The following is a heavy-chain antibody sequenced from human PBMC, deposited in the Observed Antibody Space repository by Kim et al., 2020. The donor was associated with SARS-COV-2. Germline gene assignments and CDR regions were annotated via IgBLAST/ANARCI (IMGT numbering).Heavy chain of an antibody. J-gene: IGHJ4*02. CDR1: GYTFTSYG. CDR3: AREISYYDFWSGSAY. D-gene: IGHD3-3*01. V-gene: IGHV1-18*04. Sequence: ASVKVSCKASGYTFTSYGISWVRQAPGQGLEWMGWISAYNGNTNYAQKLQGRVTMTTDTSTSTAYMELRSLRSDDTAVYYCAREISYYDFWSGSAYWGQGTLVTVSS. CDR2: ISAYNGNT.